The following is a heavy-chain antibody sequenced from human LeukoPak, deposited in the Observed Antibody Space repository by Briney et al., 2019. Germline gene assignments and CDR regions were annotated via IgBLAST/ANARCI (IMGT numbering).Heavy chain of an antibody. Sequence: GGSLSLSCAASGFTFSDYYMSWIRQAPGKGLEWVSYISSSSSYTNYADSVKGRFTISRDNAKNSLYLQMNSLRAEDTAVYYCAGLGWATAPLDYWGQGTLVTVSS. CDR2: ISSSSSYT. V-gene: IGHV3-11*06. J-gene: IGHJ4*02. CDR3: AGLGWATAPLDY. D-gene: IGHD5-12*01. CDR1: GFTFSDYY.